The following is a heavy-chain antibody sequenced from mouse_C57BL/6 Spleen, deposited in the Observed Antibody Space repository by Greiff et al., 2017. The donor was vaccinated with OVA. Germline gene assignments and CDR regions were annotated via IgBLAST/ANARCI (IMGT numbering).Heavy chain of an antibody. CDR1: GYAFSSSW. CDR2: IYPGDGDT. CDR3: ARDYGSPWFAY. Sequence: VMLVESGPELVKPGASVKISCKASGYAFSSSWMNWVKQRPGKGLEWIGRIYPGDGDTNYNGKFKGKATLTADKSSSTAYMQLSSLTSEDSAVYFCARDYGSPWFAYWGQGTLVTVSA. D-gene: IGHD1-1*01. J-gene: IGHJ3*01. V-gene: IGHV1-82*01.